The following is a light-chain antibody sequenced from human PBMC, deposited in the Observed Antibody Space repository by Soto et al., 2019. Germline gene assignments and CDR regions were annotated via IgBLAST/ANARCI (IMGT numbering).Light chain of an antibody. CDR1: QSVSDW. J-gene: IGKJ2*01. CDR3: QQAHSFPQT. Sequence: DIQMTQSPSTLSASVGDRVTITCRASQSVSDWLAWYQRKPGKVPKLLIYAASSLQTGVPSRFSGSGSGTDFTRTISSLQPEDFATYYCQQAHSFPQTFGQGTKLEIK. V-gene: IGKV1-12*01. CDR2: AAS.